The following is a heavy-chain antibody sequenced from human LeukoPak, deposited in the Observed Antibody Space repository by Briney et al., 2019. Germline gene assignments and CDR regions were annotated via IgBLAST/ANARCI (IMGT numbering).Heavy chain of an antibody. V-gene: IGHV4-59*01. J-gene: IGHJ6*03. CDR3: AGVPLSGWYYMDV. D-gene: IGHD6-19*01. CDR2: IYYSGST. CDR1: GGSISSYY. Sequence: SETLSLTCTVSGGSISSYYWSWIRQPPGKGLEWIGYIYYSGSTNYNPSLKSRVTISIDTSKNQFSLKLSSVTAADTAVYYCAGVPLSGWYYMDVWGKGTTVTISS.